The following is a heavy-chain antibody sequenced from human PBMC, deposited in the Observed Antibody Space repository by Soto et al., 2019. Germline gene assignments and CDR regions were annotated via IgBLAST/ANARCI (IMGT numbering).Heavy chain of an antibody. Sequence: ASVKVSCKASGYTFTDYFIHWVRQAPGQGFEWMGWINPNSRGTNYAQKFQGRVTMTRDTSNSTAYMELRGLTSDDTAVYYCARVTPKAGKWFDPWGQGTLVTVSS. J-gene: IGHJ5*02. CDR3: ARVTPKAGKWFDP. V-gene: IGHV1-2*02. CDR2: INPNSRGT. CDR1: GYTFTDYF.